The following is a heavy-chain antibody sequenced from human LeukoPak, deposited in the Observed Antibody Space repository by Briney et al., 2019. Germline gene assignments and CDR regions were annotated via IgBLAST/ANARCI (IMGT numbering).Heavy chain of an antibody. J-gene: IGHJ4*02. Sequence: PSETLSLTCTVSGGSVSSGSYYWSWIRQPPGKGLEWIGYIYYSGSTNYNPSLKSRVTISVDTSKNQFSLKLSSVTAADTAVYYCARVGLDSSGYTLGGYWGQGTLVTVSS. V-gene: IGHV4-61*01. CDR1: GGSVSSGSYY. D-gene: IGHD3-22*01. CDR2: IYYSGST. CDR3: ARVGLDSSGYTLGGY.